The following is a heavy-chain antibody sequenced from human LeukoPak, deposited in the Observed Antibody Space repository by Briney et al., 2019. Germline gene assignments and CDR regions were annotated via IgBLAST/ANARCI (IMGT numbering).Heavy chain of an antibody. D-gene: IGHD4-17*01. V-gene: IGHV1-18*01. J-gene: IGHJ4*02. CDR2: ISAYNGNT. CDR3: ARGAGGGVGDYGDPLRY. CDR1: GYTFTSYG. Sequence: ASVKVSCKASGYTFTSYGISWVRQAPGQGLEWMGWISAYNGNTNYAQKLQGRVTMTTDTSTSPAYMELRSLRSDDTAVYYCARGAGGGVGDYGDPLRYWGQGTLVTVSS.